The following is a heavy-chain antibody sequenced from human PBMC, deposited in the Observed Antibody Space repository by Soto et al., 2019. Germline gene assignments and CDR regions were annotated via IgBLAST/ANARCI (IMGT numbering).Heavy chain of an antibody. J-gene: IGHJ6*02. V-gene: IGHV3-30-3*01. CDR2: ISYDGSNK. CDR1: GFTFSSYA. Sequence: GGSLRLACAASGFTFSSYAMHWVRQAPGKGLEWVAVISYDGSNKYYADSVKGRFTISRDNSKNTLYLQMNSLRAEATAVYYCARAGGDYGYYGMDVWGQGTTVTVSS. CDR3: ARAGGDYGYYGMDV. D-gene: IGHD2-21*02.